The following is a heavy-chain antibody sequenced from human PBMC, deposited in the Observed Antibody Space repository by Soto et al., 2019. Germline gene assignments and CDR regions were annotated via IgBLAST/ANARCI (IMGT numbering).Heavy chain of an antibody. D-gene: IGHD6-6*01. Sequence: QVQLVESGGGVVQPGRSLRLSCAASGFTFSSYAMHWVRQAPGKGLEWVAVISYDGSNKYYADSVKGRFTISRDNSKNTLYLQMNSLRAEDTAVYYCARSGAARGYGMDVWGQGTTVTVSS. CDR3: ARSGAARGYGMDV. J-gene: IGHJ6*02. CDR1: GFTFSSYA. V-gene: IGHV3-30-3*01. CDR2: ISYDGSNK.